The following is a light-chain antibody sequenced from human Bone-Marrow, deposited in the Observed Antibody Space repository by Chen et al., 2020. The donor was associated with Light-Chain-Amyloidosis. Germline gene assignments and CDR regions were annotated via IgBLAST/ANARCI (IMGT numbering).Light chain of an antibody. CDR1: NSNIGINY. Sequence: QSVLTQPPSVSAAPGPKVTIPCPGSNSNIGINYVSWYQQLPGTSPKLLIYENNQRPSEIPDRFSGSKSGTSATLGVAGLQTGDEADYYCATWDSSLTVWMFGGGTKLTVL. CDR3: ATWDSSLTVWM. J-gene: IGLJ3*02. V-gene: IGLV1-51*02. CDR2: ENN.